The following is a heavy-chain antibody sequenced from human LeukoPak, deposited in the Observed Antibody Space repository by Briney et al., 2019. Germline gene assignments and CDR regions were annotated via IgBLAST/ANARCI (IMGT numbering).Heavy chain of an antibody. D-gene: IGHD1-26*01. Sequence: ASVKVSCKASGYTFTTYYIHWVRQAPGQGLEWMGIINPSGGITTYAQKFEGRVTMTRDTSTSTVDMKLSRLRSEDTAVYYCARYSGSYHTYFDSWGQGTLVTVSS. CDR3: ARYSGSYHTYFDS. CDR2: INPSGGIT. J-gene: IGHJ4*02. V-gene: IGHV1-46*01. CDR1: GYTFTTYY.